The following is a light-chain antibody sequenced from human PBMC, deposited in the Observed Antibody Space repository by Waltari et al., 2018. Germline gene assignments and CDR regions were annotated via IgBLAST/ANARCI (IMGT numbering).Light chain of an antibody. CDR1: SSNIGSNH. V-gene: IGLV1-47*01. CDR3: AAWDDTLSGVV. J-gene: IGLJ2*01. Sequence: QSVLTQPPSGSGTPGQRVTISCSGRSSNIGSNHVYWYQQLPGTAPRRIIYRNNQRPSGVPDRFSGSKSGTSASLASSGLRSDDEADYYCAAWDDTLSGVVFGGGTKLTVL. CDR2: RNN.